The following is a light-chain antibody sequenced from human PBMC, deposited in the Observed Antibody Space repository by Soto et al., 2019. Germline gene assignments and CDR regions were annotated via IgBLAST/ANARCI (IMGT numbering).Light chain of an antibody. CDR1: QSVSSY. V-gene: IGKV3-11*01. Sequence: EIVLTQSPATLSLSPGERATLSCRASQSVSSYLAWYQQKPGQAPRLLIYDASNRATGIPARFSGSGSGTDFSLTISRLEPEDFAVYYCQQHGDSPITFGQGTRLEI. CDR3: QQHGDSPIT. CDR2: DAS. J-gene: IGKJ5*01.